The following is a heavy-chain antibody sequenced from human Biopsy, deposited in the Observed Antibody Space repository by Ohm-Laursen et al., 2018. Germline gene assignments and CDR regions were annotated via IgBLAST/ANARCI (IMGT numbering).Heavy chain of an antibody. Sequence: GSLRLSCAASGFTFSDYFMSWVRQAPGRGLEWVSYINVYSNKKYYADSVKGRFIVSRDNDKNSLYLQMNSLRAEDTAVYHCARSPGRDRMDVWGQGTTVIVSS. CDR1: GFTFSDYF. CDR3: ARSPGRDRMDV. V-gene: IGHV3-11*06. D-gene: IGHD1-14*01. J-gene: IGHJ6*02. CDR2: INVYSNKK.